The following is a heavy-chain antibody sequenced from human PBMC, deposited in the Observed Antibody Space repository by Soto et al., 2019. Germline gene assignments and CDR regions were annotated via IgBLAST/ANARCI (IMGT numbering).Heavy chain of an antibody. D-gene: IGHD3-10*02. CDR3: ARGEDVVLYYYMAV. J-gene: IGHJ6*03. Sequence: QAQLVESGGGLVKPGGSLTLSCAVSGFKVTDYYMSWIRQAPGKGLDWVAMISRSGNTIHYADSVNGRFTISKDNAKNSLYLQMTSLSPEDTAVYYCARGEDVVLYYYMAVWGKGTTVIVSS. V-gene: IGHV3-11*01. CDR2: ISRSGNTI. CDR1: GFKVTDYY.